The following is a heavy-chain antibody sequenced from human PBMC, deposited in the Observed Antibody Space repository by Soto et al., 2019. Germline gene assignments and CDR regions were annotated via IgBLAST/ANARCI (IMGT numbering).Heavy chain of an antibody. V-gene: IGHV3-74*01. CDR2: ISSNGGST. CDR1: GFTFDDYA. Sequence: GGSLRLSCAASGFTFDDYAMHWVRQAPGKGLEWVSRISSNGGSTSYADSVKGRFTISRDNAKNTLYLQMNSLRAEDTAVYYCARDSGDYGPSNAWGQGTLVTVSS. D-gene: IGHD4-17*01. CDR3: ARDSGDYGPSNA. J-gene: IGHJ5*02.